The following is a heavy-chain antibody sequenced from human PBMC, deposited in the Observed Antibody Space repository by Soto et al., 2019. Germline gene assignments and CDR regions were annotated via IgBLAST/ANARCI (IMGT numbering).Heavy chain of an antibody. CDR2: INSSGRA. J-gene: IGHJ6*02. V-gene: IGHV4-30-4*01. D-gene: IGHD3-3*02. Sequence: QVQLQESGPGLVKPSQTLSLTCSVSGVSITSSDSYWSLIRQPQGKGREWTGYINSSGRAYYKPSLKRRVSIVISTSKNQLSLRLTSVTFADTAVYFWASFSTLGKDYGVDVWGQGTSVTVSS. CDR3: ASFSTLGKDYGVDV. CDR1: GVSITSSDSY.